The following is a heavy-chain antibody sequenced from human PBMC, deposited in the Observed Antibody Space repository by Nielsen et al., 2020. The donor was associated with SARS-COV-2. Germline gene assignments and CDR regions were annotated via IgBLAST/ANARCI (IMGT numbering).Heavy chain of an antibody. CDR2: ISSSSSYI. J-gene: IGHJ5*02. CDR1: GFTFSSYS. D-gene: IGHD1-14*01. Sequence: LSLTCAASGFTFSSYSMNWVRQAPGKGLEWVSSISSSSSYIYYADSVKGRFTISRDNAKNSLYLQMNSLRAEDTAVYYCASQPDRFDPWGQGTLVTVSS. CDR3: ASQPDRFDP. V-gene: IGHV3-21*01.